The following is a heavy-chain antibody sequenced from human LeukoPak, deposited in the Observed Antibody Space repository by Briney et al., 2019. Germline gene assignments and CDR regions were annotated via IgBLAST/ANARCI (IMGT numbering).Heavy chain of an antibody. CDR3: ARVRGHCTNGVCYIYYFDY. CDR2: IYHSGST. CDR1: GGSISSGGYS. D-gene: IGHD2-8*01. Sequence: PSETLSLTCAVSGGSISSGGYSWSWIRQPPGKGLEWIGYIYHSGSTYYNPSFKSRVTISVDRSKNQFSLELSSVTAADTAVYYCARVRGHCTNGVCYIYYFDYWGQGTLVTVSS. J-gene: IGHJ4*02. V-gene: IGHV4-30-2*01.